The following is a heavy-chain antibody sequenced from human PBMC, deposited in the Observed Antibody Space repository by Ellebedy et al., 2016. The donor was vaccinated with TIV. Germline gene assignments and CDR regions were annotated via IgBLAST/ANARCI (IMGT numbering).Heavy chain of an antibody. CDR2: ISFDGSNK. CDR3: ARGSPDYYDNRPYPFDL. D-gene: IGHD3-22*01. Sequence: GESLKISXAAPGFVFHTYAVHWVRQAPGKGLEWVALISFDGSNKLYADSVKGRFTISRDNAKNTLSLQMNSLGGDDTAVYYCARGSPDYYDNRPYPFDLWGQGTMVTVSS. J-gene: IGHJ3*01. V-gene: IGHV3-30*04. CDR1: GFVFHTYA.